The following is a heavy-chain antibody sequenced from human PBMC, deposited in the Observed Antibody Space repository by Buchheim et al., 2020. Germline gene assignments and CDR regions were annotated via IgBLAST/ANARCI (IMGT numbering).Heavy chain of an antibody. V-gene: IGHV1-46*03. CDR2: INPSGGST. Sequence: QVQLVQSGAEVKKPGASVKVSCKASGYTFTSYYMHWVRQAPGQGLEWMGIINPSGGSTSYAQKFQGRVTMTRDTSTSTVYMELSRLRSEDTAVYYCARDQSLSPEIVGVVMNLYYYYGMDVWGQGTT. CDR3: ARDQSLSPEIVGVVMNLYYYYGMDV. CDR1: GYTFTSYY. J-gene: IGHJ6*02. D-gene: IGHD3-3*01.